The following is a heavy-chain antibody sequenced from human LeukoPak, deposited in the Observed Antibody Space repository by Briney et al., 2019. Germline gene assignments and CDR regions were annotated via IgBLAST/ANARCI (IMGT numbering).Heavy chain of an antibody. CDR2: INHSGST. Sequence: SGTLSLTCAVYGGSFSGYYWSWIRQPPGKGLEWIGEINHSGSTNYNPSLKSRVTISVDTSKNQFSLKLSSVTAADTAVYYCARGRFGFVRGVIPNWFDPWGQGTLVTVSS. D-gene: IGHD3-10*01. CDR1: GGSFSGYY. J-gene: IGHJ5*02. CDR3: ARGRFGFVRGVIPNWFDP. V-gene: IGHV4-34*01.